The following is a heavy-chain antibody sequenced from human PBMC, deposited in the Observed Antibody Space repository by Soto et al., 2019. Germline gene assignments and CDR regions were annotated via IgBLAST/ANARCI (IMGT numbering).Heavy chain of an antibody. CDR3: AKGPGYSDAWYFDY. D-gene: IGHD5-18*01. CDR1: GFTFSSYG. J-gene: IGHJ4*02. Sequence: QVQLVESGGGVVQPGRSLRLSCAASGFTFSSYGMHWVRQAPGKGLEWVAVISYDGSNKYYADSVKGRFTISRGNSKNTVYLQMNSLRAEDTAVYYCAKGPGYSDAWYFDYWGQGTLVTVSS. CDR2: ISYDGSNK. V-gene: IGHV3-30*18.